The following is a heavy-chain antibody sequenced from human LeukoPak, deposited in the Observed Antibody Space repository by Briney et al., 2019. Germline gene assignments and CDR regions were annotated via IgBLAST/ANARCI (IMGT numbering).Heavy chain of an antibody. CDR2: IHTSGNT. D-gene: IGHD6-19*01. V-gene: IGHV4-4*07. CDR3: ARRDISSGWSFDY. Sequence: SETLSLTCTVSGGSLSNYHWSWIRQPAGKGLEWISQIHTSGNTNYNPPLKSRVTMSIDTPENQLSLTIRSVTAADTAVYYCARRDISSGWSFDYWGQGILVTVSS. J-gene: IGHJ4*02. CDR1: GGSLSNYH.